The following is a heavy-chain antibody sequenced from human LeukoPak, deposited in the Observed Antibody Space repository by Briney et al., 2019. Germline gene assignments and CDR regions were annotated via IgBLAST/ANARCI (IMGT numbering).Heavy chain of an antibody. CDR1: GFTFSSYG. Sequence: GGTLRLSCAASGFTFSSYGMSWVRQAPGKGLEWVSAISGSGGSTYYADSVKGRFTISRDNSKNTLYLQMNSLRAEDTAVYYCAKTYDSSGYHAFDIWGQGTMVTVSS. V-gene: IGHV3-23*01. D-gene: IGHD3-22*01. J-gene: IGHJ3*02. CDR3: AKTYDSSGYHAFDI. CDR2: ISGSGGST.